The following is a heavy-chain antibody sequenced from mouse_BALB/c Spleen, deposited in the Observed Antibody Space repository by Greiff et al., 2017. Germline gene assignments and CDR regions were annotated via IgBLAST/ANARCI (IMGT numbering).Heavy chain of an antibody. J-gene: IGHJ3*01. Sequence: EVQLVESGGGLVQPGGSLRLSCATSGFTFTDYYMSWVRQPPGKALEWLGFIRNKANGYTTEYSASVKGRFTISRDNSQSILYLQMNTLRAEDSATYYCARDKDRYDWFAYWGQGTLVTVSA. CDR2: IRNKANGYTT. D-gene: IGHD2-14*01. CDR3: ARDKDRYDWFAY. CDR1: GFTFTDYY. V-gene: IGHV7-3*02.